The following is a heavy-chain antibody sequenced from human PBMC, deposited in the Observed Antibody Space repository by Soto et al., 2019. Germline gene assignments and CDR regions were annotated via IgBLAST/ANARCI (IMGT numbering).Heavy chain of an antibody. CDR3: AKAGSHPWLRPELGWFDP. CDR2: ISGSGGST. CDR1: GFTFSSYA. Sequence: GGSLRLSCAASGFTFSSYAMSWVRQAPGKGLEWVSGISGSGGSTDYADSVKGRFTISRDNSKNTLYLQMNSLRAEDTAVYYCAKAGSHPWLRPELGWFDPWGQGTLVTVSS. J-gene: IGHJ5*02. D-gene: IGHD5-12*01. V-gene: IGHV3-23*01.